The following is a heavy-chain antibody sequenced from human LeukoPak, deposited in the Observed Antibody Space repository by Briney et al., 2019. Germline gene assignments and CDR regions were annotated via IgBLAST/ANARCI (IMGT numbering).Heavy chain of an antibody. CDR3: ARDSSRFLESAGGY. J-gene: IGHJ4*02. V-gene: IGHV3-30-3*01. CDR1: GFTFSSYA. Sequence: GRSLRLSCAASGFTFSSYAMHWVRQAPGKGLEWVAVISYDGSNKYYADSVKGRLTISRDNSKNTLYLQMNSLRAEDTAVYYCARDSSRFLESAGGYWGQGTLVTVSS. CDR2: ISYDGSNK. D-gene: IGHD3-3*01.